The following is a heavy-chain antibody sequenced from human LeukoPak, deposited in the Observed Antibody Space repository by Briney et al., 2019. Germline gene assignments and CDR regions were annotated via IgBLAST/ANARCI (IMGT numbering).Heavy chain of an antibody. CDR3: ARRSFKASSGLDY. D-gene: IGHD6-6*01. J-gene: IGHJ4*02. CDR2: IYYSGST. V-gene: IGHV4-39*01. Sequence: SETLSLTCTVSGGSISSSSYYWGWIRQPPGKGLEWIGSIYYSGSTYYNPSLKSRVTISVDTSKNQFSLKLSSVTAADTAVYYCARRSFKASSGLDYWGQGTLVTVS. CDR1: GGSISSSSYY.